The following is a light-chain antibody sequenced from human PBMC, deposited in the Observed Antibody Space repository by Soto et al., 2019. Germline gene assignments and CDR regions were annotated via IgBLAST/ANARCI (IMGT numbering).Light chain of an antibody. V-gene: IGKV1-5*01. CDR1: QSIISW. CDR2: DAS. CDR3: QQYNSYSPYT. Sequence: DIQMAQCPSTLSASVGDRVTITCGASQSIISWLAWYQQKPWKAPKLLIYDASSLESGVTSRFSGSGSGTEFTLTITSLQPDDFATYNCQQYNSYSPYTFGQRTKLEIK. J-gene: IGKJ2*01.